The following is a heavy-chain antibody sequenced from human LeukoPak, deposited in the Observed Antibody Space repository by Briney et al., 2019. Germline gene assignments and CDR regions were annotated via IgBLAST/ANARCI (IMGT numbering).Heavy chain of an antibody. V-gene: IGHV3-23*01. CDR2: IGGSVGSM. CDR3: AKRGNSWDLFDY. CDR1: GFTFSSYV. D-gene: IGHD6-13*01. Sequence: GGSLGLSCAASGFTFSSYVMSWVRQAPGKGLEWVSNIGGSVGSMFYAASVKGRFAISRDNSKKTLFLQMNNLRVEDTAVYYCAKRGNSWDLFDYWGQGTLVTVSS. J-gene: IGHJ4*02.